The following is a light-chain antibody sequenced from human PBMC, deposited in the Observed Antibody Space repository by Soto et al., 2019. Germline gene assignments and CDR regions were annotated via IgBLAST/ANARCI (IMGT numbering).Light chain of an antibody. J-gene: IGLJ1*01. CDR3: CSYAGSYYYV. CDR2: DVS. Sequence: QSVLXQPRSVSGSPGQSVTISCTGTSSDVGGYNYVSWYQQHPGKAPKLMIYDVSKRPSGVPDRFSGSKSGNTASLTISGLQAEDEADYYCCSYAGSYYYVFGTGTKVTVL. V-gene: IGLV2-11*01. CDR1: SSDVGGYNY.